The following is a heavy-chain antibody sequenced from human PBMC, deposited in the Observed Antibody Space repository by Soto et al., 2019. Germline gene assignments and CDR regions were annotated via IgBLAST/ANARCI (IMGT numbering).Heavy chain of an antibody. V-gene: IGHV3-48*03. CDR3: ARPMTRDGYNYGY. D-gene: IGHD5-12*01. CDR1: GFTFSSYE. J-gene: IGHJ4*02. Sequence: EVQLVESGGGLVQPGGSLRLSCAASGFTFSSYEMNWVRQAPGKGLEWVSYISSSGSTIYYADSVKGRFTISRDNAKNSLYLQMNSLRAEDTAVYYCARPMTRDGYNYGYWGQGTLVTVSS. CDR2: ISSSGSTI.